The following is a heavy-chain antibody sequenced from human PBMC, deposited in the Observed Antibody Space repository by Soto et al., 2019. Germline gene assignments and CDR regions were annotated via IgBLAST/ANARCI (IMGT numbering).Heavy chain of an antibody. V-gene: IGHV4-31*03. CDR1: GGSISSGGHY. Sequence: QVQLQESGPGLVKPSQTLSLTCTVSGGSISSGGHYWSWIRQHPGKALECIGHIYSSGSTHYNPSLKSRVTISRDTSENQFSLKLTSVTAADTAVYYCARTSAEMATPFDHWGQGTLVTVSS. CDR2: IYSSGST. J-gene: IGHJ4*02. CDR3: ARTSAEMATPFDH.